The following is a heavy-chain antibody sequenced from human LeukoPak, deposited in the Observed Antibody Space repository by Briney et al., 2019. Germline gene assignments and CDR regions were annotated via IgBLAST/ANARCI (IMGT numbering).Heavy chain of an antibody. V-gene: IGHV5-10-1*01. D-gene: IGHD6-19*01. CDR1: GYSFTSYW. CDR3: ARHVGAVAGTNGFDP. Sequence: KGGESLKISCKGSGYSFTSYWISWVRQMPGKGLEWMGRIDPSDSYTNYSPSFQGHVTISADKSISTAYLQWSSLKASDTAMYYCARHVGAVAGTNGFDPWGQGTLVTVSS. J-gene: IGHJ5*02. CDR2: IDPSDSYT.